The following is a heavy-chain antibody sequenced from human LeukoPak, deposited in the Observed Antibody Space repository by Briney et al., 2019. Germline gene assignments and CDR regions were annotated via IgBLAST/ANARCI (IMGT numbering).Heavy chain of an antibody. CDR2: ISYDGSNK. CDR1: GFTFSSYG. D-gene: IGHD6-6*01. J-gene: IGHJ1*01. Sequence: QPGRSLRLSCAASGFTFSSYGMHWVRQAPGKGLEWVAVISYDGSNKYYADSVKGRFTISRDNSKNTLYLQMNSLRAEDTAVYYCAKDWGYSSSSEYFQHWGQGTLVTVSS. CDR3: AKDWGYSSSSEYFQH. V-gene: IGHV3-30*18.